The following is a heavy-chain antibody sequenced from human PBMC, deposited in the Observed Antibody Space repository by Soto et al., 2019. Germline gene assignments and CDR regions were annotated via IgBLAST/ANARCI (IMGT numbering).Heavy chain of an antibody. V-gene: IGHV4-31*03. D-gene: IGHD4-17*01. Sequence: PSETLSLTCTVSGGSISGGGYYWSWIRQHPGKGLEWIGYIYYTGSTYYNPSLKSRVTISVDTSKNQFSLNLTSVTAADPAVYYCARDQEVNFADYGGSYYYYGMDAWGQGTTVTVSS. CDR2: IYYTGST. J-gene: IGHJ6*02. CDR3: ARDQEVNFADYGGSYYYYGMDA. CDR1: GGSISGGGYY.